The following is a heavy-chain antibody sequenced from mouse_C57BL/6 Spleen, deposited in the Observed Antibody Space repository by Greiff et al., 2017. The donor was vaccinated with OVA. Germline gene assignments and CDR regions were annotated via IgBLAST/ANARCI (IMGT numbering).Heavy chain of an antibody. CDR2: IYPGDGDT. CDR3: ARSLDGYYPWYFDV. V-gene: IGHV1-80*01. Sequence: VQLQQSGAELVKPGASVKISCKASGYAFSSYWMNWVKQRPGKGLEWIGQIYPGDGDTNYNGKFKGKATLTADKSSSTAYMQLSSLTSEDSAVYFCARSLDGYYPWYFDVWGTGTTVTVSS. J-gene: IGHJ1*03. CDR1: GYAFSSYW. D-gene: IGHD2-3*01.